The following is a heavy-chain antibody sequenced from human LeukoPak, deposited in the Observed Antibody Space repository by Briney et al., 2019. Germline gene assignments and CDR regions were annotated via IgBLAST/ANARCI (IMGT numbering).Heavy chain of an antibody. D-gene: IGHD2-2*01. J-gene: IGHJ4*02. Sequence: GGSLRLSCAASGFTFSNYNMNWVRQAPGKGLEWVSSISSGSIYIYYADSVKGRFTISRDNAKNSLYLQMNSLRAEDTAVYYCARGYCSSTSCYDVWRPLDYWGQGTLVTVSS. V-gene: IGHV3-21*04. CDR3: ARGYCSSTSCYDVWRPLDY. CDR2: ISSGSIYI. CDR1: GFTFSNYN.